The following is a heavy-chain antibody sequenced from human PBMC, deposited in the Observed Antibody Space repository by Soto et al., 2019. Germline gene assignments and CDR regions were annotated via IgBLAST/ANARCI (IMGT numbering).Heavy chain of an antibody. J-gene: IGHJ4*02. CDR2: ISGSGDNT. CDR1: KFTFSTYA. V-gene: IGHV3-23*01. CDR3: AKDMVHCTGTRCARYFEK. D-gene: IGHD2-8*02. Sequence: EVQLLESGGGLVQRGGSLRLSCAASKFTFSTYAMTWVRQAPGKGLERVSDISGSGDNTYYADSVKGRFTISRDNSKSTLYLQMNSLRAEDTAVYYCAKDMVHCTGTRCARYFEKWGRGTLVTVSS.